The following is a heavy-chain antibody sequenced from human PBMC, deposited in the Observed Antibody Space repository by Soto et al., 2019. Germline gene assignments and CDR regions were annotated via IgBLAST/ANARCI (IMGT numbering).Heavy chain of an antibody. D-gene: IGHD7-27*01. Sequence: EVQLVESGGGLVQPGGSLRLSCAASGLNFSNYWMHWVRQVPGKGLVWVSRLNSDGSRTRYADSVKGRFTISRDNTKNTLFLQMKSLRAEDTAIYYCASSNWGSRVNYWGQGTLVTVSS. CDR3: ASSNWGSRVNY. CDR2: LNSDGSRT. CDR1: GLNFSNYW. V-gene: IGHV3-74*01. J-gene: IGHJ4*02.